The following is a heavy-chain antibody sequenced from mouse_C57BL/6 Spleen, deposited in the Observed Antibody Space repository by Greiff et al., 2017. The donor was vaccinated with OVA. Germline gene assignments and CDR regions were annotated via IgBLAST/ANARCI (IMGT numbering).Heavy chain of an antibody. CDR1: GYTFTSYW. D-gene: IGHD2-5*01. Sequence: VQLQQPGAELVMPGASVKLSCKASGYTFTSYWMHWVKQRPGQGLEWIGEIDPSDSYTNYNQKFKGKSTLTVDKSSSTAYMQLSSLTSEDSAVYYCARADSNYDGFAYWGQGTLVTVSA. CDR3: ARADSNYDGFAY. CDR2: IDPSDSYT. V-gene: IGHV1-69*01. J-gene: IGHJ3*01.